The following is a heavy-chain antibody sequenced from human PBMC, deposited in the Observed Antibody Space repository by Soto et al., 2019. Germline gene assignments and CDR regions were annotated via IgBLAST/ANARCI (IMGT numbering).Heavy chain of an antibody. Sequence: SEILSLTCTVSGGSISSYYWSWIRQPPGKGLEWIGYIYYSGSTNYNPSLKSRVTISVDTSKNQFSLKLSSVTAADTAVYYCARPSGSYLYYFDYWGQGTLVTVSS. CDR1: GGSISSYY. CDR3: ARPSGSYLYYFDY. D-gene: IGHD1-26*01. CDR2: IYYSGST. V-gene: IGHV4-59*01. J-gene: IGHJ4*02.